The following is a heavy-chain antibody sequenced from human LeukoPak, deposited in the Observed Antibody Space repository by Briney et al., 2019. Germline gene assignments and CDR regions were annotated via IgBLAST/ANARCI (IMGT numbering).Heavy chain of an antibody. CDR3: ARGVSELAVAATRTFFDY. D-gene: IGHD6-19*01. Sequence: SETLSLTCSVSGGSISGYYWSWSRQAPGKGVEWIGNLFYKRGAWYKSSLKSRVTTSVDTSKNELSLTLTSVTAADTAVYYCARGVSELAVAATRTFFDYWGQGTLVTVSS. CDR2: LFYKRGA. CDR1: GGSISGYY. J-gene: IGHJ4*02. V-gene: IGHV4-59*01.